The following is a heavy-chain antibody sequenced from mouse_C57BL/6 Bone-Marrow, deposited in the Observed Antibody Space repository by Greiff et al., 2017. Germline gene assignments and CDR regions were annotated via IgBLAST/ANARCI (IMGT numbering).Heavy chain of an antibody. V-gene: IGHV1-81*01. Sequence: VQLMESGAELARPGASVKLSCKASGYTFTSYGISWVKQRTGQGLEWIGEIYPRSGNTYYNEKFKGKATLTADKSSSTAYMELRSLTSEDSAVYFCASDVYYVAYWGQGTLVTVSA. CDR1: GYTFTSYG. D-gene: IGHD1-1*01. CDR3: ASDVYYVAY. CDR2: IYPRSGNT. J-gene: IGHJ3*01.